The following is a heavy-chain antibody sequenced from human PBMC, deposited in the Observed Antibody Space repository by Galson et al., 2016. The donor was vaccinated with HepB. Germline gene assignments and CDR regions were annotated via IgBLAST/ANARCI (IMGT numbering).Heavy chain of an antibody. V-gene: IGHV3-30*04. CDR2: VTYDGTNA. D-gene: IGHD5-18*01. J-gene: IGHJ6*04. Sequence: SLRLSCAASGFTFSRYAMHWVRQAPGKGPEWVALVTYDGTNAYYTDAVKGRFTISRDNAKNSLYLQMNSLRAEDTAVYYCARFSGYSYGQDFYYYYGMDVWGKGTTVTVSS. CDR3: ARFSGYSYGQDFYYYYGMDV. CDR1: GFTFSRYA.